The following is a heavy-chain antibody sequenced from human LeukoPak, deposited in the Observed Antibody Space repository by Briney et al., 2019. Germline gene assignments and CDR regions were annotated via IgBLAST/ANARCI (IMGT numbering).Heavy chain of an antibody. J-gene: IGHJ3*02. CDR3: ARGKRDYVWGSYRSHDAFDI. V-gene: IGHV4-39*07. D-gene: IGHD3-16*02. Sequence: SETLSLTCTVSGDSISSSTYYWGWIRQPPGKGLEWIGSIYYSVSTYYNPPLKSRVTISVDTSKNQFSLRLSSVTAADTAVYYCARGKRDYVWGSYRSHDAFDIWGQGTMVTVSS. CDR1: GDSISSSTYY. CDR2: IYYSVST.